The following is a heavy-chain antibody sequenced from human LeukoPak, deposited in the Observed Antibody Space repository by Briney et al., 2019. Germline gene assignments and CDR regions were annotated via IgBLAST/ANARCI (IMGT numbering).Heavy chain of an antibody. CDR2: INPNSGGT. CDR1: GYTFTGYY. D-gene: IGHD3-10*01. Sequence: ASVKVSCKASGYTFTGYYMHWVRQAPGQGLEWMGWINPNSGGTNYAQKFQGRVTMTRDTSVSTAYMELSRLRSDDTAVYYCARGALLWFGELYPQDYWGQGTLVTVSS. CDR3: ARGALLWFGELYPQDY. J-gene: IGHJ4*02. V-gene: IGHV1-2*02.